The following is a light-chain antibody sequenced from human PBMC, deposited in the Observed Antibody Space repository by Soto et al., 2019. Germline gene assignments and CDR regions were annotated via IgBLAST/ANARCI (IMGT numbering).Light chain of an antibody. J-gene: IGKJ5*01. CDR2: GAS. V-gene: IGKV3-20*01. Sequence: EIVLTQSPGTLSLSPGEGATLSCMTSQSVSRTYLAWYQQKPGQAPRLLIYGASGRATDIPDRFSGSGSGTDFTLTISRLEPEDFAVYYCQQYSSSPGGTFGQGTRLEIK. CDR1: QSVSRTY. CDR3: QQYSSSPGGT.